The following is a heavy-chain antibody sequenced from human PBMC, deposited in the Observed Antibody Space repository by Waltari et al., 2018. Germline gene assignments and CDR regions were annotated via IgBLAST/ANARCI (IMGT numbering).Heavy chain of an antibody. V-gene: IGHV3-30*01. CDR2: ISYDGSIK. D-gene: IGHD3-10*01. CDR1: GFPFSTYA. J-gene: IGHJ4*02. CDR3: ARGGLEWFGELFDY. Sequence: QVQLVESGGGVVHPGGSLRLSCAASGFPFSTYAVHWVRQAPGKGREWVAVISYDGSIKYNADSVEGRFTISRDNAKNTISLQMNSLTTEDTAVYYCARGGLEWFGELFDYWGQGTLVTVSS.